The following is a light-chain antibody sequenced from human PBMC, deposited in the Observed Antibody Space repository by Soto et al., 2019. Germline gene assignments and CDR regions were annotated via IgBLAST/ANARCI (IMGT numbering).Light chain of an antibody. V-gene: IGLV1-40*01. CDR2: GNN. J-gene: IGLJ1*01. CDR3: QSYDTSLGAYV. Sequence: VLTQPPSVSGAPGQRVTISCTGSSSNIGAGYDVHWYQQLPGTAPKLLIYGNNNRPSGVPDRFSGSKSGTSASLAITGLQAEDEADYYCQSYDTSLGAYVFGSGTKVTVL. CDR1: SSNIGAGYD.